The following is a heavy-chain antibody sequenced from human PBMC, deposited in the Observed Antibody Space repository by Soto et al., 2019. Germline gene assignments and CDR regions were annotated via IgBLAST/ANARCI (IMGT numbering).Heavy chain of an antibody. V-gene: IGHV4-4*07. Sequence: SETLSLTCSVSGASISNFYWSWIRQSAGKGLEWIGRLYTRGTTDYNPSLKSRVTMSIDTSKNRVSLSLTSVTAADTAVYYCAKGGTYYFDSRGQRLVVTVS. CDR3: AKGGTYYFDS. D-gene: IGHD3-16*01. J-gene: IGHJ4*02. CDR2: LYTRGTT. CDR1: GASISNFY.